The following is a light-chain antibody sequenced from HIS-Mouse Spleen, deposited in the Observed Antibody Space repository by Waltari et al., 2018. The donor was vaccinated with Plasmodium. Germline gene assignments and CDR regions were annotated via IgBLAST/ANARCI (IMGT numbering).Light chain of an antibody. V-gene: IGKV1-39*01. CDR1: QSISSY. J-gene: IGKJ1*01. CDR2: AAS. Sequence: DIQMTQSPSSLHASLGDRYTITCRASQSISSYLNRYQQKQGKAPKLLIYAASSLQSGVPSRFSGSGSGTDFTLTISSLQPEDFATYYCQQSYSTWTFGQGTKVEIK. CDR3: QQSYSTWT.